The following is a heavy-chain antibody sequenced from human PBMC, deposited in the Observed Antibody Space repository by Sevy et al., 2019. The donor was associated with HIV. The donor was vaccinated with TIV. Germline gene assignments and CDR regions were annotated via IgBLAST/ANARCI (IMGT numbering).Heavy chain of an antibody. J-gene: IGHJ4*02. Sequence: GGSLRLSCTASGFTFGEYSMSWFRQAPGKGLEWVSFIRSGVYGGTIEYAASVKCRFTISRDDSKSIAYLQMSSLKTEDTAVYYCTRGRRVYADYGVDYWGQGTLVTVSS. D-gene: IGHD4-17*01. CDR3: TRGRRVYADYGVDY. V-gene: IGHV3-49*03. CDR2: IRSGVYGGTI. CDR1: GFTFGEYS.